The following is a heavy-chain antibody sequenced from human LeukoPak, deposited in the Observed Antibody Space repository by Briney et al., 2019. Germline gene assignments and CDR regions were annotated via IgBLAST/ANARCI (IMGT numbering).Heavy chain of an antibody. CDR1: GGSISSYY. CDR2: IYYSGST. CDR3: ARHRFYDSSGYGL. J-gene: IGHJ4*02. V-gene: IGHV4-59*08. Sequence: ETLSLTXTVSGGSISSYYWSWIRQPPGKGLEWIGYIYYSGSTNYNPSLKSRVTISVDTSKNQFSLKLSSVTAADTAVYYCARHRFYDSSGYGLWGQGTLVTVSS. D-gene: IGHD3-22*01.